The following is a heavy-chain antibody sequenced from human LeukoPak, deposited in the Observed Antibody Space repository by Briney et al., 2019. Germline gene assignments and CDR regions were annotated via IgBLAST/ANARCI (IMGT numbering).Heavy chain of an antibody. Sequence: GGSLRLSCAASGFTFSSYAMSWVRQAPGKGLQWVSAISGSGDSTYYADSVKGRFTISRDNSKNTLYLQMNSLRAEDTAVYYCAKDRPAARYYMDVWGKGTTVTVSS. CDR3: AKDRPAARYYMDV. J-gene: IGHJ6*03. CDR1: GFTFSSYA. V-gene: IGHV3-23*01. D-gene: IGHD6-6*01. CDR2: ISGSGDST.